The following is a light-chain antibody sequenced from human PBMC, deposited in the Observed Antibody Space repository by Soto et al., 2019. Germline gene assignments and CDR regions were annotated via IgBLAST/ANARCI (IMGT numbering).Light chain of an antibody. CDR3: GTWDSSLSAVV. Sequence: QSVLTQPPAVSAAPGQKLTISCAGTTSNIGDNYVSWYQQVPGAAPKLLMYDNDKRPSRIPDRFSGSKSGTSATLGITGLQTGDEADYYCGTWDSSLSAVVFGGGTKLTVL. V-gene: IGLV1-51*01. J-gene: IGLJ2*01. CDR2: DND. CDR1: TSNIGDNY.